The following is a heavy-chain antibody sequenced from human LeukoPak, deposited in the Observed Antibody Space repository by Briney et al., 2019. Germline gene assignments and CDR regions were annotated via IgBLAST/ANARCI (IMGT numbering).Heavy chain of an antibody. CDR2: ISYSGIF. CDR1: GDSISSSGHF. Sequence: SETLSLTCTVSGDSISSSGHFCGWIRQPPGKGLEWIGSISYSGIFYYDPSLKSRLTISVDTSKNQFSLRLGSVTAADTAVYYCARSGGYCSSTSCRSADYWGQGTLVTVSS. V-gene: IGHV4-39*01. J-gene: IGHJ4*02. D-gene: IGHD2-2*01. CDR3: ARSGGYCSSTSCRSADY.